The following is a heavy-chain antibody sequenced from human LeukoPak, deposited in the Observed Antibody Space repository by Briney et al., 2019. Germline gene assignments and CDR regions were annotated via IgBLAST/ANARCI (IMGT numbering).Heavy chain of an antibody. D-gene: IGHD5-12*01. CDR1: GGSIRSSSYY. Sequence: PSETLSLTCTVSGGSIRSSSYYWGWIRQPPGKGLEWIGSIYYSGSTYYNPSLKSRVTISVATSKNQFSLKLSSVTAADTAVYYCARRGRGVATQGFDYWGQGTLVTVSS. J-gene: IGHJ4*02. V-gene: IGHV4-39*01. CDR2: IYYSGST. CDR3: ARRGRGVATQGFDY.